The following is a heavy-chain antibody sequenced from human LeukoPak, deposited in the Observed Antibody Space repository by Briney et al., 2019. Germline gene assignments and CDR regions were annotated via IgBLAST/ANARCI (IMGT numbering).Heavy chain of an antibody. J-gene: IGHJ6*03. Sequence: SETLSLTCAVYGGSFSGYYWSWIRQPPGKGLEWIGEINHSGSTNYNPSLKSRVTISVDTSKNQFSLKLSSVTAADTAVYYCARGFRTPMYYYYYYRDVWGKGTTVTVSS. D-gene: IGHD2-15*01. CDR1: GGSFSGYY. CDR3: ARGFRTPMYYYYYYRDV. CDR2: INHSGST. V-gene: IGHV4-34*01.